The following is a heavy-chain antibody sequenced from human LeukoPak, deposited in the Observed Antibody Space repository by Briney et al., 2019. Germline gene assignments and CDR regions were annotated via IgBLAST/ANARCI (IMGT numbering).Heavy chain of an antibody. J-gene: IGHJ3*02. CDR1: GGSFSGYY. CDR2: INHRGST. D-gene: IGHD5-12*01. V-gene: IGHV4-34*01. Sequence: PSETLSLTCAVYGGSFSGYYWSWIRQPPGKGLEWIGEINHRGSTNYNPSLKSRVTISADTSKNQFSLKLSSVTAADTAVYYCARGGYGDAFDIWGQGTMVTVSS. CDR3: ARGGYGDAFDI.